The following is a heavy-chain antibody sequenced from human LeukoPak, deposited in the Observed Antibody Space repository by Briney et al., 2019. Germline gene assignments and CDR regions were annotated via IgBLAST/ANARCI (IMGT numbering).Heavy chain of an antibody. CDR2: INPNSGGT. Sequence: ASVKVSCKASGYTFTGYYMHWVRQAPGQGLEWMGWINPNSGGTNYAQKFQGRVTMTRDTSICTAYMELSRLRSDDTAVYYCARAPRNYDAFDIWGQGTMVTVSS. V-gene: IGHV1-2*02. CDR1: GYTFTGYY. D-gene: IGHD4-11*01. J-gene: IGHJ3*02. CDR3: ARAPRNYDAFDI.